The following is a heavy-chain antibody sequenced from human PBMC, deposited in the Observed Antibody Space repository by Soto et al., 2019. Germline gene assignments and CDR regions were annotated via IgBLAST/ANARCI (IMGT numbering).Heavy chain of an antibody. CDR1: GYSFTSYW. CDR2: IDPSDSYT. V-gene: IGHV5-10-1*01. J-gene: IGHJ4*02. D-gene: IGHD1-26*01. Sequence: GESLKISCKGSGYSFTSYWISWVRQMPGKGLEWMGRIDPSDSYTNYSPSFQGHVTISADKSISTAYLQWSSLKASDTAMYYCARQIVGATVYFDYWGQGTLVTVSS. CDR3: ARQIVGATVYFDY.